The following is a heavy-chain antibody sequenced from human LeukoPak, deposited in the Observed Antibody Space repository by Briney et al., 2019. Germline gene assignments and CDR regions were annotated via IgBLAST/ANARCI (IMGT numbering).Heavy chain of an antibody. J-gene: IGHJ3*01. Sequence: PGGSLRLSCAASGFTFSDYYMSWIRQAPGKGLEWVSHISYTGSTIYYADSVKGRFTISRDNAKNSLYLQMNSLRAEDTAVYYCARELRYDNSDSGAFWGQGTVVTVSS. CDR2: ISYTGSTI. CDR3: ARELRYDNSDSGAF. D-gene: IGHD3-22*01. V-gene: IGHV3-11*01. CDR1: GFTFSDYY.